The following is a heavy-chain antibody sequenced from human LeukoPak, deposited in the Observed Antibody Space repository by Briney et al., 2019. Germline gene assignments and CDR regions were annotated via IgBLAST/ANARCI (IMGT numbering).Heavy chain of an antibody. Sequence: SETLSLTCTVSGGSISSGSYYWSWIRQPAGKGLEWIGRIYTSGSTNYNPSLKSRVTISVDTSKNQFSLKLSSVTAADTAVYYCARVGIAARRIWFDPWGQGTLVTVSS. CDR2: IYTSGST. V-gene: IGHV4-61*02. D-gene: IGHD6-6*01. CDR1: GGSISSGSYY. J-gene: IGHJ5*02. CDR3: ARVGIAARRIWFDP.